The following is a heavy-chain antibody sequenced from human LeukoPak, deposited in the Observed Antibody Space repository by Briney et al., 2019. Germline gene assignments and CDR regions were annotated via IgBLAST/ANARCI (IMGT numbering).Heavy chain of an antibody. CDR3: ARLDYGGSEVVDY. J-gene: IGHJ4*02. CDR2: IYPDVSDI. CDR1: GYNFPTYW. Sequence: GESLKISCKGSGYNFPTYWIAWVRQMPGKGLEWMGIIYPDVSDIRYSPSFQGQVTISADKSINTAYLQWSRLKASDTAMFYCARLDYGGSEVVDYWGQGTLVTVSS. V-gene: IGHV5-51*01. D-gene: IGHD4-23*01.